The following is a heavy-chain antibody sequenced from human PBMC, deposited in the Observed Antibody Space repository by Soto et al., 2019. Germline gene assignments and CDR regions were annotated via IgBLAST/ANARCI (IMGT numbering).Heavy chain of an antibody. CDR1: GGSISSGDYY. CDR3: ARAAAEVGWFDP. D-gene: IGHD6-13*01. J-gene: IGHJ5*02. V-gene: IGHV4-30-4*01. Sequence: PSETLSLTCTVSGGSISSGDYYWSWIRQPPGKGLEWIGYIYYSGSTYYNPSLKSRVTISVDTSKNQFSLKLSSVTAADTAVYYCARAAAEVGWFDPWGQGTLVTVSS. CDR2: IYYSGST.